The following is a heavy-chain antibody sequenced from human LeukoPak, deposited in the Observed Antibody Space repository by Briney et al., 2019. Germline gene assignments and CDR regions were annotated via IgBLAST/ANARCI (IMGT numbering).Heavy chain of an antibody. V-gene: IGHV3-23*01. J-gene: IGHJ4*02. Sequence: GGSLRLSCAASGFTFSSYAMSWVRQAPGKGLEWVSAISGSVGRTYYADSVKGRFTISRDNSKNTLYLQMNSLRAEDTAVYYCARVYNYGSYYFDYWGQGTLVTVSS. D-gene: IGHD5-18*01. CDR1: GFTFSSYA. CDR3: ARVYNYGSYYFDY. CDR2: ISGSVGRT.